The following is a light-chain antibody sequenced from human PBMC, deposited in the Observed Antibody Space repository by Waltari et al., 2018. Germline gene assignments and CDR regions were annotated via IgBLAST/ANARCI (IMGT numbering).Light chain of an antibody. CDR1: NSNVGSNT. CDR2: SSD. V-gene: IGLV1-44*01. Sequence: QSVLTQAPSASGTPGQTVTISCSGSNSNVGSNTVNWYLQLPGTAPKLLIYSSDQRPSGVPDRLSGSKSGTSASLAISGLQSDDEGTYYCATWDDRLDGVIFGGGTKLTVL. CDR3: ATWDDRLDGVI. J-gene: IGLJ2*01.